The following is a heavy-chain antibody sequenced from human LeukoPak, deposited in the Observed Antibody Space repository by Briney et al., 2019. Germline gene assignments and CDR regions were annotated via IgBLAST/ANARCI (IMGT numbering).Heavy chain of an antibody. CDR3: ARHGLAGCIGGRCFTSFHYYGMDV. D-gene: IGHD2-15*01. V-gene: IGHV5-51*01. CDR1: GYSFNTYW. Sequence: GESLKISCKGFGYSFNTYWIGWVRQVPGKGLEWMGVIYPGDSRTRYNPSFQGQVTISADKSISTAYLQWSSLKASDSAMYCCARHGLAGCIGGRCFTSFHYYGMDVWGQGTTVTVSS. CDR2: IYPGDSRT. J-gene: IGHJ6*02.